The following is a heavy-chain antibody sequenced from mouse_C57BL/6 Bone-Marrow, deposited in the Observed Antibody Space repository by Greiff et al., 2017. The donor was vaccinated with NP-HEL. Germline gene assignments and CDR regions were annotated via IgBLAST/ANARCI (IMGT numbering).Heavy chain of an antibody. Sequence: VQLQQSGPVLVKPGASVKMSCKASGYTFTDYYMNWVKQSHGKSLEWIGVINPYNGGTSYNQKFKGKATLTVDKSSSTAYMELNSLTSEDSAVYYCAIYYDWFAYWGQGTLVTVSA. CDR3: AIYYDWFAY. CDR2: INPYNGGT. D-gene: IGHD2-4*01. CDR1: GYTFTDYY. V-gene: IGHV1-19*01. J-gene: IGHJ3*01.